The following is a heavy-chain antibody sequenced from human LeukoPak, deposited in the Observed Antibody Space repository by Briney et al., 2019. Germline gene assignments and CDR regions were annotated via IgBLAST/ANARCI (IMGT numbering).Heavy chain of an antibody. CDR3: TTVPKGTTVTPE. CDR2: IKSKTDGGTT. V-gene: IGHV3-15*01. J-gene: IGHJ4*02. Sequence: PGGSLRLSCAASGFTFSNAWMSWVRQAPGEGLEWVGRIKSKTDGGTTDYAAPVKGRFTIARDDSKNTLYLQMNSLKTEDTAVYYCTTVPKGTTVTPEWGQGTLVTVSS. CDR1: GFTFSNAW. D-gene: IGHD4-17*01.